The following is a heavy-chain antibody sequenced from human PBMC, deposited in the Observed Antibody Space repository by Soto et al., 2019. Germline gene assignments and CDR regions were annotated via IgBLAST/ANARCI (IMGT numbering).Heavy chain of an antibody. Sequence: GGSLRLSCAASGSTFSDYAMHWVRQAPGKGLEWVAFISYDGNNKYYADSVKGRFTISRDTSKNTLYLQMNSLRPEDTAVYSCARALAKFCTGGRCYGLDYWGQGALVTVSS. CDR2: ISYDGNNK. D-gene: IGHD2-15*01. V-gene: IGHV3-30-3*01. CDR3: ARALAKFCTGGRCYGLDY. J-gene: IGHJ4*02. CDR1: GSTFSDYA.